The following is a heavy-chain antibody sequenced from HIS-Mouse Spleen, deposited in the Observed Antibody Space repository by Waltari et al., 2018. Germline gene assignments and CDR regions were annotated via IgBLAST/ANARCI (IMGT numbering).Heavy chain of an antibody. D-gene: IGHD6-6*01. Sequence: QVQLVESGGGVVQPGRSLRLPCAASGFTFSSYGMHWVRQAPGKGLEWVAVISYDGSNKYYADSVKGRFTISRDNSKNTLYLQMNSLRAEDTAVYYCAKDLDFEYSSSFDYWGQGTLVTVSS. CDR1: GFTFSSYG. J-gene: IGHJ4*02. CDR2: ISYDGSNK. V-gene: IGHV3-30*18. CDR3: AKDLDFEYSSSFDY.